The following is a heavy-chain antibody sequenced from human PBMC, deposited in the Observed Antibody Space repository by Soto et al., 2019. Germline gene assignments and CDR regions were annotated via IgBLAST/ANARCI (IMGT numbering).Heavy chain of an antibody. CDR3: ARDSNTYRDYYHGMDV. CDR2: ISYDGTNK. CDR1: GFPFSSHA. V-gene: IGHV3-30-3*01. J-gene: IGHJ6*02. D-gene: IGHD3-10*02. Sequence: QVQLVESGGGVVQPGRSLRLACAASGFPFSSHAMYWVRQAPGKGLEWVALISYDGTNKQYADSVKGRLIVSRDDSTNTLSLQRNSLRPEDTAVYHCARDSNTYRDYYHGMDVWGQGTTVTVSS.